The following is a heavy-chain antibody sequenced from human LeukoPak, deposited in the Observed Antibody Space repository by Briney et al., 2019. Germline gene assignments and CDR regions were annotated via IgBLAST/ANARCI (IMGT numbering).Heavy chain of an antibody. D-gene: IGHD4-23*01. CDR3: ARDAYGGNSWGWFDP. CDR2: IFYTGFT. CDR1: DGSISDSY. J-gene: IGHJ5*02. Sequence: SEALSLTCTVSDGSISDSYWSWIRQSPGKGLEWIGYIFYTGFTHYNPSLESRVTISVDTSKKQFSLRLNSVTAADTAVYYCARDAYGGNSWGWFDPWGQGTLVTVSS. V-gene: IGHV4-59*01.